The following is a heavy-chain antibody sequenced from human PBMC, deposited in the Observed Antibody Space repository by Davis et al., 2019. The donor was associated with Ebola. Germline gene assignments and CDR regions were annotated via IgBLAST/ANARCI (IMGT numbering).Heavy chain of an antibody. J-gene: IGHJ4*02. CDR3: ARVGSSYSNSSEGLDY. D-gene: IGHD6-6*01. CDR1: GFAFNRYA. Sequence: HTGGSLRLSCSGSGFAFNRYAMNWVRQAPGKGLVWVSRINSDGSSTSYADSVKGRFTISRDNAKNTLYLQMNSLRAEDTAVYYCARVGSSYSNSSEGLDYWGQGTLVTVSS. CDR2: INSDGSST. V-gene: IGHV3-74*01.